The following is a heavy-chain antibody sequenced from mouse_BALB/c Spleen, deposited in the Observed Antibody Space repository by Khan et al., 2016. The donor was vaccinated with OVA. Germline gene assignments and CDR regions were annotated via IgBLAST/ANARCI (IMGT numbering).Heavy chain of an antibody. CDR3: ARSTERYALAY. CDR1: GDSITSGY. D-gene: IGHD2-14*01. Sequence: EVQLQESGPSLVKPSQTLSLTCSVTGDSITSGYWSWIRKFPGYKLVYMGYMIYTGYTDYNPSLKSRLAITRHTSKNQYYLLLNSVTTADTATSYCARSTERYALAYWGQGTLVTVSA. V-gene: IGHV3-8*02. J-gene: IGHJ3*01. CDR2: MIYTGYT.